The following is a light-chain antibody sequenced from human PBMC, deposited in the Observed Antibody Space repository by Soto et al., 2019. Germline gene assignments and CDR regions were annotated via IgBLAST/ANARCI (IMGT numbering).Light chain of an antibody. CDR1: NIGSKS. Sequence: SYELTQPPSVSVAPGQTARITCGGNNIGSKSVHWCQQKPGQAPVLVVYDDGDRPSGIPERFSGSNSGNTATLTISRVEAGDEADYYCQVWDSTSDHYVFGTGTKVTVL. J-gene: IGLJ1*01. CDR2: DDG. V-gene: IGLV3-21*02. CDR3: QVWDSTSDHYV.